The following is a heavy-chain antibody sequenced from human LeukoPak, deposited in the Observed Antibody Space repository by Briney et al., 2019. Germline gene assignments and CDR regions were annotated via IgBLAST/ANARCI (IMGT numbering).Heavy chain of an antibody. D-gene: IGHD5-18*01. Sequence: ASVKVSCKASGYTFTSYYMHWVRQAPGQGLEWMGIINPSGGSTSYAQKFQGRVTMTRDTSTSTVYMELSSLRAEDTAMYYCARLVWDTTMADGDIDSWGQGTLLIVSS. CDR3: ARLVWDTTMADGDIDS. V-gene: IGHV1-46*01. CDR2: INPSGGST. J-gene: IGHJ4*02. CDR1: GYTFTSYY.